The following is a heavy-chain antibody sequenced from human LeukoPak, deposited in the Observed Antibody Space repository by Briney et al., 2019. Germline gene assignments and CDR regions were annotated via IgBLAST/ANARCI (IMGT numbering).Heavy chain of an antibody. J-gene: IGHJ4*02. CDR2: INQSGST. Sequence: SETLSLTCAVYSGSFSNYYWSWIRQPPGKGLEWIGEINQSGSTNYNPSLKSRVTISVDTSKNHFSLKLSSVTAADTAVYYCARGALKWELPPIRARKSYYFDYWGQGTLVTVSS. CDR3: ARGALKWELPPIRARKSYYFDY. D-gene: IGHD1-26*01. CDR1: SGSFSNYY. V-gene: IGHV4-34*01.